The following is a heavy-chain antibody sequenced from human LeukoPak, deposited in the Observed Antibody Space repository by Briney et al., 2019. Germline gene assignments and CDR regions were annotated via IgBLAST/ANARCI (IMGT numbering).Heavy chain of an antibody. J-gene: IGHJ4*02. CDR3: ARVSSSGYYFGPDY. Sequence: SETLSLTCTVSGGSISSYYWSWIRQPPGKGLEWIGYIYYSGSTNYNPSLKSRVTISVDTSKNQFSLKLSSVTAADTAVYYCARVSSSGYYFGPDYWGQGTLVTVSS. V-gene: IGHV4-59*01. CDR2: IYYSGST. D-gene: IGHD3-22*01. CDR1: GGSISSYY.